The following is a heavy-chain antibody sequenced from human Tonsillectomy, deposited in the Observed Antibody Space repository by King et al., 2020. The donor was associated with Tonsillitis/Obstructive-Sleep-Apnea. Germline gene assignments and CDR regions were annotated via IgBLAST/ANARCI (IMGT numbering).Heavy chain of an antibody. V-gene: IGHV1-18*01. CDR1: GYTFTMYG. J-gene: IGHJ4*02. CDR2: ISPYNGNT. D-gene: IGHD3-3*01. CDR3: ARPGYYESYQTLDY. Sequence: QLVQSGAEVKKPGASVKVTCKASGYTFTMYGISWVRQAPGQGLEWMGWISPYNGNTEYAQRLQGRVTMTTDTATSTAYLELRSLRSEDTAVYFCARPGYYESYQTLDYWGQGTLVTVSS.